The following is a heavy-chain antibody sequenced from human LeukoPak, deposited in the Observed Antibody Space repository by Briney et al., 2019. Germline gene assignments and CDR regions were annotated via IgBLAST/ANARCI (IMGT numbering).Heavy chain of an antibody. V-gene: IGHV3-53*01. CDR2: IHRDDRT. Sequence: GGSLRLSCAASGFAVSGDYMSWVRQAPGRGLDWVSIIHRDDRTYYADSAKGRFTISRDISKNTLYLQMNALRAEDTAVYYCATRIFWGQGTLVTVSS. D-gene: IGHD3-3*02. CDR3: ATRIF. CDR1: GFAVSGDY. J-gene: IGHJ4*02.